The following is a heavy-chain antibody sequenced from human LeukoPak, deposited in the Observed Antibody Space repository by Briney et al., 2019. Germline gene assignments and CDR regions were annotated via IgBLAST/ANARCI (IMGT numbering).Heavy chain of an antibody. CDR3: TRSSGKIDY. CDR1: GYTFTDYY. V-gene: IGHV1-2*06. J-gene: IGHJ4*02. CDR2: MNSNSGTT. Sequence: ASVKVSCKGSGYTFTDYYIHWGRLAPGQGFEWMARMNSNSGTTKYAQKFQARVTVTRDTSISTAYMELSSLRSDDTAVYFCTRSSGKIDYWGQGTQVTVSS. D-gene: IGHD6-19*01.